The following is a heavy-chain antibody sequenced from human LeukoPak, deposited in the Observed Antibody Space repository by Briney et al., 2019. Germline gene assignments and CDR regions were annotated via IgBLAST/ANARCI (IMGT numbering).Heavy chain of an antibody. V-gene: IGHV3-23*01. CDR3: AKDAFGVVVTGGGWFDP. Sequence: PGGSLRLSCAASGFTFSSYAMSWVRQAPGKGLEWVSAISGSGGSTYYADSVKGRFTISRDNSKNTLYLQMNSLRAEDTAVYYCAKDAFGVVVTGGGWFDPWGQGTLVTVSS. J-gene: IGHJ5*02. CDR2: ISGSGGST. CDR1: GFTFSSYA. D-gene: IGHD2-21*02.